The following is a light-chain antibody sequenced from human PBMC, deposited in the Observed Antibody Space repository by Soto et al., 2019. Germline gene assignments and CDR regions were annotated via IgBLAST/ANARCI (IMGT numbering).Light chain of an antibody. V-gene: IGKV3-20*01. J-gene: IGKJ5*01. CDR2: GAA. CDR1: QSVSGSY. Sequence: VLKQSTASLSLSPGERAALSCGDSQSVSGSYLAWYQQKHGQAPSLLIYGAASRATGIPDRLSGSGSGANFSPTISRLEPHDFAAYYCQQYGSAPRITFGQGTRLAI. CDR3: QQYGSAPRIT.